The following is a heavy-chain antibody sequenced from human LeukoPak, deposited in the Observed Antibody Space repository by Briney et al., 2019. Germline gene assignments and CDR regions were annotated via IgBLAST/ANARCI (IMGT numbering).Heavy chain of an antibody. V-gene: IGHV1-2*02. CDR1: GNTFSGYY. D-gene: IGHD3-22*01. CDR3: ARAPYYDTSGGCFDP. CDR2: INPKSGGT. Sequence: ASVKVSCKASGNTFSGYYIHWVRQAPGQGLEWMGWINPKSGGTNYAQKLQGRVTMTRDTSISTAYMELSSLRFNDTAVYYCARAPYYDTSGGCFDPWGQGTLVTVSS. J-gene: IGHJ5*02.